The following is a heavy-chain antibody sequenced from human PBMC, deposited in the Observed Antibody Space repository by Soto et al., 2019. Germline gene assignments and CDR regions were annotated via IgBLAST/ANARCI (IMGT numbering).Heavy chain of an antibody. Sequence: GGSLRLSCAASGFTFSSYAMHWVRQAPGKGLEYVSAISSNGGSTYYANSVKGRFTISRDNSKNTLYLQMGSLRAEDMAVYYCARVEMATKYYFDYWGQGTLVTVSS. J-gene: IGHJ4*02. CDR2: ISSNGGST. CDR3: ARVEMATKYYFDY. CDR1: GFTFSSYA. D-gene: IGHD5-12*01. V-gene: IGHV3-64*01.